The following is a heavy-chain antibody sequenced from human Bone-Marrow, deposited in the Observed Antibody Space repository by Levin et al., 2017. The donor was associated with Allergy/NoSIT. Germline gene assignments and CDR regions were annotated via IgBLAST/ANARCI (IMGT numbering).Heavy chain of an antibody. V-gene: IGHV3-9*01. J-gene: IGHJ6*02. CDR1: GFKFDDHA. CDR3: AKDGRAAGEGLVTYYYYYGLDG. D-gene: IGHD3-10*01. Sequence: SLKISCAASGFKFDDHAMHWVRQVPGKGLEWVAGIAWNSGSITYADSVKGRFTISRDNAKKSLYLQMNSLRLEDTALYYCAKDGRAAGEGLVTYYYYYGLDGWGHGTTVTVSS. CDR2: IAWNSGSI.